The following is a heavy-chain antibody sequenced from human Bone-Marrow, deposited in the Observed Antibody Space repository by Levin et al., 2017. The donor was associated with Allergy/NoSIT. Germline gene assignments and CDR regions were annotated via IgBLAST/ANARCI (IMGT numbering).Heavy chain of an antibody. CDR1: GFTFSGYT. CDR2: ISGGGNSV. J-gene: IGHJ4*02. V-gene: IGHV3-23*01. Sequence: GGSLRLSCVASGFTFSGYTMSWVRQAPGKGLEWASAISGGGNSVYYPDSVKGRLTISRDNSKNTLYLQMNGLRAEDTAVYYCAKGSAAARPYYFDYWGQGTLVTVSS. CDR3: AKGSAAARPYYFDY. D-gene: IGHD6-6*01.